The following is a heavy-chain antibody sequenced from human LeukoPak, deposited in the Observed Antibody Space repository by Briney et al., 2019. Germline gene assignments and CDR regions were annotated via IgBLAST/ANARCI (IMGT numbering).Heavy chain of an antibody. CDR1: KVTFSDYA. J-gene: IGHJ5*02. V-gene: IGHV3-23*01. CDR3: AKGTGINHYHWIDP. CDR2: ISGSGGNT. Sequence: GGSLRLSCAASKVTFSDYAMNWVRQAPGKGLDLVSGISGSGGNTYYADSVKGRFTISRDNSKNTLYLQMNSLRAEDTALYYCAKGTGINHYHWIDPWGQGTQVTVSS. D-gene: IGHD3/OR15-3a*01.